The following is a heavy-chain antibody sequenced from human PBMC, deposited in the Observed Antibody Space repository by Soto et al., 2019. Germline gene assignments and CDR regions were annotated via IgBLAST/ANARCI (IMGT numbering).Heavy chain of an antibody. D-gene: IGHD4-4*01. CDR2: ISGSGIST. Sequence: PGGSLRLSCAASGFTFSTYPMSWVRQAPGKGLEWVSGISGSGISTYYTDSVKGRFTISRANSKNTVFLQMNSLRDEDTAVYYCVKPPVITASYYYYDMDVWGQGTTVTVSS. V-gene: IGHV3-23*01. CDR1: GFTFSTYP. CDR3: VKPPVITASYYYYDMDV. J-gene: IGHJ6*02.